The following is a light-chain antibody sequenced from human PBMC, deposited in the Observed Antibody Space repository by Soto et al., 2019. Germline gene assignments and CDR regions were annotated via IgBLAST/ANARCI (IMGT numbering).Light chain of an antibody. CDR2: GAS. V-gene: IGKV3-20*01. CDR3: QQYGSSPLYT. Sequence: DIVLMQSPGTVSLSPGERATLSCRASQSVSSSYLAWYQQKPGQAPRLLIYGASSRATGISDRFSGSGSGTDFTLTISRLEPEDFAVYYCQQYGSSPLYTFGQGTKLEIK. J-gene: IGKJ2*01. CDR1: QSVSSSY.